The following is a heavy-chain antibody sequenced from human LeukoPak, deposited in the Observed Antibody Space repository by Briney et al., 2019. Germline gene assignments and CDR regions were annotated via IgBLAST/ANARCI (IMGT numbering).Heavy chain of an antibody. CDR3: ARDRLHYGEYEKTFDY. V-gene: IGHV3-48*01. D-gene: IGHD4-17*01. J-gene: IGHJ4*02. CDR1: GFTFSSYG. CDR2: ISHSSSTI. Sequence: GGSLRLSCAASGFTFSSYGMNWVRQAPGKGLEWVSYISHSSSTIYYADSVKGRFTISRDNAKKSLYLQMNSLRAEDSAVYYCARDRLHYGEYEKTFDYWGQGTLVTVSS.